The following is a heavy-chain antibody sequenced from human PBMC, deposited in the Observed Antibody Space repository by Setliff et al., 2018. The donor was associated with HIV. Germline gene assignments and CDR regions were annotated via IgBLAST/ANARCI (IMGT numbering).Heavy chain of an antibody. CDR3: ATFDSGSYASGYYYGMDV. V-gene: IGHV1-69*10. CDR2: IIPILGIA. D-gene: IGHD1-26*01. CDR1: GGTFSSYA. Sequence: SVKVSCKASGGTFSSYAISWVRQAPGQGLEWMGGIIPILGIANYAQKFQGRVTITADESTSTAYMELSSLRSEDTAVYYCATFDSGSYASGYYYGMDVWGQGTTVTVSS. J-gene: IGHJ6*02.